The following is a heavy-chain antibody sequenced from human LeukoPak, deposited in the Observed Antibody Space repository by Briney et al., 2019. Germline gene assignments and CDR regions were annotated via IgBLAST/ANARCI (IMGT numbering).Heavy chain of an antibody. J-gene: IGHJ3*02. V-gene: IGHV5-51*01. CDR2: IYPGDSDT. CDR1: GYNFINYW. D-gene: IGHD1-26*01. Sequence: GESLKISCQGSGYNFINYWIGWVRQMPGKGLEWMGIIYPGDSDTRYSPSFQGQVTISADKSISTAYLQWSSLKASDTAVYYCARESGTYGFEIWGQGTMVTVSS. CDR3: ARESGTYGFEI.